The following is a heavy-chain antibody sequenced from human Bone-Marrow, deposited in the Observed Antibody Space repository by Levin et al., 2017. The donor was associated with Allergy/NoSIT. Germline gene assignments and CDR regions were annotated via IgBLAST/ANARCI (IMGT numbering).Heavy chain of an antibody. V-gene: IGHV3-13*01. Sequence: LSLTCAASGFTFSSYDMHWVRQATGKGLEWVSAIGTAGDTYYPGSVKGRFTISRENAKNSLYLQMNSLRAGDTAVYYCARAIVGATTGYYYYGMDVWGQGTTVTVSS. D-gene: IGHD1-26*01. J-gene: IGHJ6*02. CDR1: GFTFSSYD. CDR3: ARAIVGATTGYYYYGMDV. CDR2: IGTAGDT.